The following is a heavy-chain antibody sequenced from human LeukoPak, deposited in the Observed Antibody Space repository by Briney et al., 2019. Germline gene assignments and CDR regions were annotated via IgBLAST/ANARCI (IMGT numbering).Heavy chain of an antibody. J-gene: IGHJ4*02. D-gene: IGHD3-10*01. Sequence: PGRSLRLSCAASGFTFSSYGMHWVRQAPGKGLEWVAVIWYDGSNKYYADSVKGRFTISRDNSKNTLYLQMNSLRAEDTAVYYCAREGVLWFGELLYEGFFDYWGQGTLVTVSS. CDR3: AREGVLWFGELLYEGFFDY. CDR1: GFTFSSYG. CDR2: IWYDGSNK. V-gene: IGHV3-33*01.